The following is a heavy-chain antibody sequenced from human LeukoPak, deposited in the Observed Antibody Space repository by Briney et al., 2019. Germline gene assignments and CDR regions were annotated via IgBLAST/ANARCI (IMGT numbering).Heavy chain of an antibody. Sequence: PGGSLRLSCAASGFTFSSYAMNWVRQAPGKGLEWVSTISNSGDRTNYADSVKGRFTISRDNSKNTLYLQMNSLRTEDTAVYYCAKDFVPRGGSYFPGFDYWGQGTLVIVSS. CDR1: GFTFSSYA. D-gene: IGHD1-26*01. CDR3: AKDFVPRGGSYFPGFDY. J-gene: IGHJ4*02. CDR2: ISNSGDRT. V-gene: IGHV3-23*01.